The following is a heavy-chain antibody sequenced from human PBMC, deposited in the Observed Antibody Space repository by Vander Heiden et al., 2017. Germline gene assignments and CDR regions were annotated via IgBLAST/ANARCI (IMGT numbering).Heavy chain of an antibody. D-gene: IGHD3-16*02. V-gene: IGHV3-13*01. CDR1: GFTFSSYG. J-gene: IGHJ3*02. Sequence: EVQLVESGGGLVQPGGSLRLYCAASGFTFSSYGMRWVRQATGKGLEWVSAIGPAGDTYYPGSVKGRFTISRENAKNSLYLQMNSLRAGDTAVYYCARGVNVWGSYRDDAFDIWGQGTMVTVSS. CDR3: ARGVNVWGSYRDDAFDI. CDR2: IGPAGDT.